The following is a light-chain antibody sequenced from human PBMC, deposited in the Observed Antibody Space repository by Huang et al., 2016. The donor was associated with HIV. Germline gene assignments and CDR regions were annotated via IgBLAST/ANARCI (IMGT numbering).Light chain of an antibody. V-gene: IGKV3-15*01. CDR3: QQYNNRYT. CDR1: QSISSN. J-gene: IGKJ2*01. CDR2: GAS. Sequence: IVMTQSPATLSVSPGECATLSCRASQSISSNLAWYQQQPGQAPRLLIYGASTRATGIPARFSGSGSGTEVTLTISSLQSEDFAVYYCQQYNNRYTFGQGTKLEIK.